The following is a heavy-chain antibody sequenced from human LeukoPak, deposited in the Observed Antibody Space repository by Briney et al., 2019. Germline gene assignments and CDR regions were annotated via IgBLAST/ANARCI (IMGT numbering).Heavy chain of an antibody. Sequence: GGSLRLSCAASGFTFDDYDMSWVRQAPGKGLGWVSNINWNGGSANYADSVKGRFTISRDNAKNSLYLQMNSLRAEDTAVYYCARVGPELLWFGELLYWGKGTTVTVSS. J-gene: IGHJ6*04. V-gene: IGHV3-20*04. CDR3: ARVGPELLWFGELLY. CDR2: INWNGGSA. CDR1: GFTFDDYD. D-gene: IGHD3-10*01.